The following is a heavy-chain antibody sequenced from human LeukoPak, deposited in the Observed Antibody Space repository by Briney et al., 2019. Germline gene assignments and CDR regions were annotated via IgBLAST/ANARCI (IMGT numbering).Heavy chain of an antibody. D-gene: IGHD6-6*01. V-gene: IGHV3-23*01. CDR2: ISGSGGST. CDR3: AKARRGGRRSYSSSSFDY. CDR1: GFTFSSYA. J-gene: IGHJ4*02. Sequence: GGSLRLSCAASGFTFSSYAMSWVRQAPGKGLEWVSAISGSGGSTYYADSVKGRFTISRDNSKNTLYLQMNSLRAEDTAVYYCAKARRGGRRSYSSSSFDYWGQGTLITVSS.